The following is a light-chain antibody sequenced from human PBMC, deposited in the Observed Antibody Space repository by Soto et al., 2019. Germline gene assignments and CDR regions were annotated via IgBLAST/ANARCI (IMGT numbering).Light chain of an antibody. Sequence: DVQMTQAPSSLYASVGDRVTITCRSSQSISNYLNWYQQNPGEPPRVLIYGATNVQSGVPSRFSGSGSGTDFTLTISNLRTEDFATYFCHQTYSPPLTCGQGTRL. CDR3: HQTYSPPLT. CDR1: QSISNY. CDR2: GAT. J-gene: IGKJ5*01. V-gene: IGKV1-39*01.